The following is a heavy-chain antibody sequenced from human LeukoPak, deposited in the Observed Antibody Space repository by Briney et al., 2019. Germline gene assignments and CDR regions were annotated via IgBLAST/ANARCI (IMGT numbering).Heavy chain of an antibody. CDR2: ISGSGGST. CDR3: AKDAEGYCSGGSCYLFDS. Sequence: PGGSLRLSCAASGFTFSSYAMSWVRQAPGKGLEWVSAISGSGGSTYYADSVKGRFTISRDNSKNTLYLQMNSLRAEDTAVYYCAKDAEGYCSGGSCYLFDSWGQGTLVTVSS. CDR1: GFTFSSYA. D-gene: IGHD2-15*01. V-gene: IGHV3-23*01. J-gene: IGHJ4*02.